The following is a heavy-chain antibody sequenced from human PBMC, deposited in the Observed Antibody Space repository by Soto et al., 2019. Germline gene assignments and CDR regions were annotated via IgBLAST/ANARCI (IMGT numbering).Heavy chain of an antibody. V-gene: IGHV4-34*01. D-gene: IGHD3-10*01. J-gene: IGHJ1*01. CDR3: ARARGLLWFGELPRTPLAF. CDR1: GGSFSGYY. Sequence: PSETLSLTCAVYGGSFSGYYWSWIRQPPGKGLEWIGEINHSGSTNYNPSLKSRVTISVDTSKNQFSLKLSSVTAADTAVYYCARARGLLWFGELPRTPLAFRGQGTLVTVSS. CDR2: INHSGST.